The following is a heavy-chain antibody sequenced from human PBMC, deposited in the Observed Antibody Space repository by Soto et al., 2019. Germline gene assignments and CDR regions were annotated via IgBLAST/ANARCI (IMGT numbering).Heavy chain of an antibody. CDR3: AKENYYDSLSPVEY. V-gene: IGHV3-23*01. J-gene: IGHJ4*02. CDR1: LFTFSSYA. D-gene: IGHD3-22*01. Sequence: VGSLRLSCAASLFTFSSYAMSWVRHSPGKGLEWVSAISGSGGITYYADSVKGRFTISRDNSKNTLYLQMNSLRAEDTAVYYCAKENYYDSLSPVEYWGQGTLVTVSS. CDR2: ISGSGGIT.